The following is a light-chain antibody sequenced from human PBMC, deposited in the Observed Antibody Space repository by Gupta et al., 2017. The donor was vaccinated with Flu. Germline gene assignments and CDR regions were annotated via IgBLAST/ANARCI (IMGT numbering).Light chain of an antibody. Sequence: VTLSCTGTSSDVGGYNYVSWYQQHPGQSPKLMIYEVNKRPSGVPDRSSGSKSGNTASLTVSGLQAEDEADYYCSSHADNNDFGVFGGGTKLTVL. J-gene: IGLJ3*02. CDR1: SSDVGGYNY. CDR2: EVN. CDR3: SSHADNNDFGV. V-gene: IGLV2-8*01.